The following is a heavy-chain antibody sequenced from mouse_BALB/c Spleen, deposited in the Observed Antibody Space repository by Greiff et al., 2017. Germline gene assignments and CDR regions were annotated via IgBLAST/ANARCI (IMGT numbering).Heavy chain of an antibody. Sequence: ASGVDFSRYWMSWVRQAPGKGLEWIGEINPDSSTINYTPSLKDKFIISRDNAKNTLYLQMSKVRSEDTALYYCARRNDGYYSWFAYWGQGTLVTVSA. J-gene: IGHJ3*01. CDR1: GVDFSRYW. V-gene: IGHV4-1*02. CDR3: ARRNDGYYSWFAY. D-gene: IGHD2-3*01. CDR2: INPDSSTI.